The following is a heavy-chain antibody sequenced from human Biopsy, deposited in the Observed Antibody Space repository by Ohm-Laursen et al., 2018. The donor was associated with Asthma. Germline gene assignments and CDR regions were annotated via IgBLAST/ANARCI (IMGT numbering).Heavy chain of an antibody. CDR3: AKAERNFDRYLFDP. D-gene: IGHD3-9*01. V-gene: IGHV3-23*01. CDR1: GFTFSSYG. CDR2: ISGSGGST. J-gene: IGHJ5*02. Sequence: SLRLSCAASGFTFSSYGMHWVRQAPGKGLEWVSAISGSGGSTYYADSVKGRFTISRDNSKNTLYLQMNSLRAEDTAVYYCAKAERNFDRYLFDPWGQGTLVTVSS.